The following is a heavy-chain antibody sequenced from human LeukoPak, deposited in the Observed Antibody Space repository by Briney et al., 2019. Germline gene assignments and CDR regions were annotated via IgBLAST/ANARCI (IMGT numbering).Heavy chain of an antibody. CDR1: RFTFSSNW. CDR3: ARGRGSWYGVYFDY. V-gene: IGHV3-7*01. Sequence: GGSLRLSCAASRFTFSSNWMSWVRQAPGKGLEWVANIKPDGSEKYYVDSVKGRFTISRDNAKNSLYLQMNSLRTEDTAVYYCARGRGSWYGVYFDYWGQGTLVTVSS. D-gene: IGHD6-13*01. CDR2: IKPDGSEK. J-gene: IGHJ4*02.